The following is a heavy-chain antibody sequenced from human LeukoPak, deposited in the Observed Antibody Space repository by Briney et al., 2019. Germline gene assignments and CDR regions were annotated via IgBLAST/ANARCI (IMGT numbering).Heavy chain of an antibody. V-gene: IGHV4-39*01. D-gene: IGHD2-21*02. CDR1: GGSISSTNYF. CDR3: ARSYCGGDCYASGGIDY. Sequence: SETLSLTCTVSGGSISSTNYFWDWIRQPPGKGLEWIGGISHNGRTYNNASLKSRVTISADTSKKQFSLKLNSVTAADTAVYYCARSYCGGDCYASGGIDYWGQGTLVTVSS. CDR2: ISHNGRT. J-gene: IGHJ4*02.